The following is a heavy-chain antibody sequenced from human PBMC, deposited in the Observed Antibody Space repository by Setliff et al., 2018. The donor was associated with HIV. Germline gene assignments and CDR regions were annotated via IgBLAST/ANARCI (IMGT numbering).Heavy chain of an antibody. D-gene: IGHD1-1*01. CDR3: AREDGSNSHDTFEI. CDR1: GYSINSGFS. J-gene: IGHJ3*02. CDR2: IYQSGST. V-gene: IGHV4-38-2*02. Sequence: SETLSLTCAASGYSINSGFSRAWIRQPPGQGPQWIGSIYQSGSTNYNPSLKSRVAMSVDSSNHQFSLKLTSVTPADTAIYYCAREDGSNSHDTFEIWGQGILVTVSS.